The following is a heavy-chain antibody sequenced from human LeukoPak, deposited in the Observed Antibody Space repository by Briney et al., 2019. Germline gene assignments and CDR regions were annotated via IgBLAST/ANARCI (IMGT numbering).Heavy chain of an antibody. Sequence: ASVKVSCKASGGTFSSYAISWVRQAPGQGLEWMGRIIPIFGTANYAQKFQGRVTITTDESTSTAYMELSSLRFEDTAVYYCARDSPYDSAYYYYMDVWGKGTTVTVSS. V-gene: IGHV1-69*05. J-gene: IGHJ6*03. CDR1: GGTFSSYA. CDR2: IIPIFGTA. CDR3: ARDSPYDSAYYYYMDV. D-gene: IGHD3-3*01.